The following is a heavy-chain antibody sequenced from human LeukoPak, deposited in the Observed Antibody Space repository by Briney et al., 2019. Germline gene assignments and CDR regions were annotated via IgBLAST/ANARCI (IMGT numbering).Heavy chain of an antibody. V-gene: IGHV3-21*01. CDR2: ISSSSRYI. CDR1: GFTFSSYS. J-gene: IGHJ4*02. D-gene: IGHD3-16*01. CDR3: ARGLRLGESLNY. Sequence: GGSLRLSCAASGFTFSSYSMNWVRQAPGKGLEWVSSISSSSRYIYYADSVKGRFTISRDNAKNSLYLQMNSLRAEDTAVYYCARGLRLGESLNYWGQGTLVTVSS.